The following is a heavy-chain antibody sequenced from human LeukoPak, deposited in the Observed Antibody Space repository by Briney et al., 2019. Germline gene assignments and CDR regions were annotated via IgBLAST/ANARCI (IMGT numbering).Heavy chain of an antibody. Sequence: ASVKVSCKASGYTFTGYYMHWVRQAPGQGLEWMGWINPNSGGTNYAQKFQGRVTMTRDTSISTAYMELSRLRSDDTAVYYCAREQHIVVVTEERYFDYWGQGTLVTVSS. J-gene: IGHJ4*02. CDR1: GYTFTGYY. CDR3: AREQHIVVVTEERYFDY. CDR2: INPNSGGT. D-gene: IGHD2-21*02. V-gene: IGHV1-2*02.